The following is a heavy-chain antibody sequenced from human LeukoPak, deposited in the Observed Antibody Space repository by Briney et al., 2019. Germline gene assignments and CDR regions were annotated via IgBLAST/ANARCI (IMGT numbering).Heavy chain of an antibody. Sequence: GGSLRLSCAASGFTFDDYAMHWVRQAPGKGLEWVSLISWDGGSTYYADSVKGRFTISGDNSKNSLYLQMNSLRAEDTALYYCAKDMDRITMVRGVIINHQDYYYGMDVWGKGTTVTVSS. D-gene: IGHD3-10*01. CDR1: GFTFDDYA. V-gene: IGHV3-43D*04. J-gene: IGHJ6*04. CDR2: ISWDGGST. CDR3: AKDMDRITMVRGVIINHQDYYYGMDV.